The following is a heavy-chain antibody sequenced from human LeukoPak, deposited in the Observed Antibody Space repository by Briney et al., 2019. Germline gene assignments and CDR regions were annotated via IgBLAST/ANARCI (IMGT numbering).Heavy chain of an antibody. D-gene: IGHD3-10*01. CDR3: ARQKGNFDY. CDR2: IYYSGTT. V-gene: IGHV4-39*01. CDR1: GGSISSSGYY. Sequence: PSETLSLTCTVSGGSISSSGYYWGWIRQPPGKRLEWIGSIYYSGTTYYNPSLKSRVTISVDTSKSQFSLKLSSVTAADTAIYYCARQKGNFDYWGQGTLVTVSS. J-gene: IGHJ4*02.